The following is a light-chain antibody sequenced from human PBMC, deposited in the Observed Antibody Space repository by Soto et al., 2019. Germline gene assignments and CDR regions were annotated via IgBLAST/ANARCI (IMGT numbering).Light chain of an antibody. CDR3: QQYNNYSPT. CDR2: DAS. V-gene: IGKV1-5*01. Sequence: DIHMTQSPSTLSAHVGDRVTITCRASQSITNWVAWYQQKPGKAPKLLIYDASNLESGVPSRFSGGGSGTDFTLTVSSLQPDDFATYYCQQYNNYSPTFGQGTKVDIK. J-gene: IGKJ1*01. CDR1: QSITNW.